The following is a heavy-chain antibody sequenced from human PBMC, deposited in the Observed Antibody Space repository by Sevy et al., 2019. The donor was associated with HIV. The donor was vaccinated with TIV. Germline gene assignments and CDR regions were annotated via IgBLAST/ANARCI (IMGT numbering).Heavy chain of an antibody. CDR2: IYYSGGT. CDR3: ARAPRGYDSSAHYADY. V-gene: IGHV4-59*01. D-gene: IGHD3-22*01. Sequence: SETLSLTCSVSGGTISSYYWSWIRQPPGKGLEWIGYIYYSGGTNYNPSLRSRITMSVDTSKRQFSLRLTSVTAADTAVYYCARAPRGYDSSAHYADYWGQGTLVTVSS. CDR1: GGTISSYY. J-gene: IGHJ1*01.